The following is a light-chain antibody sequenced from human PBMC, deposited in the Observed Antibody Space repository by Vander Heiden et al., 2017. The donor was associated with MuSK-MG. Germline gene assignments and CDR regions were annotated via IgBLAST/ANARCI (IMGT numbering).Light chain of an antibody. CDR2: SNN. CDR3: AAWDDSLNGAV. Sequence: QSVLTQPPSASGTPGPRVSISCSGSSSNIGVNVVNWYQHLPGSDPKLLIYSNNERPSGVPDRFSGSKSGTSASLAISGLQSEDEADYYCAAWDDSLNGAVFGGGTKLTVL. V-gene: IGLV1-44*01. CDR1: SSNIGVNV. J-gene: IGLJ2*01.